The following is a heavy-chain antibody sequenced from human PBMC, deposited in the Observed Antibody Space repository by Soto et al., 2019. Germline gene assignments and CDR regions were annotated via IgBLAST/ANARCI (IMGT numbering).Heavy chain of an antibody. CDR3: ARGRLLWFGELLSRWFDP. CDR1: GGSFSGYY. CDR2: INHSGST. J-gene: IGHJ5*02. V-gene: IGHV4-34*01. D-gene: IGHD3-10*01. Sequence: PSETLSLTCAVYGGSFSGYYWSWIRQPPGKGLEWIGEINHSGSTNYNPSLKSRVTISVDTSKNQFSLKLSSVTAADTAVYYCARGRLLWFGELLSRWFDPWGQGTLVTVSS.